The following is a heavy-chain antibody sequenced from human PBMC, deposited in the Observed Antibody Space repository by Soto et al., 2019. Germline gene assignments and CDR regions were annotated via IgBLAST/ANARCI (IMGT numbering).Heavy chain of an antibody. D-gene: IGHD7-27*01. J-gene: IGHJ6*02. CDR1: GGTFSSYA. V-gene: IGHV1-69*06. Sequence: QVQLVQSGAEVKKPGSSVKVSCKTSGGTFSSYAITWVRQAPGQGLEWMGGIIPMFGTANYAQKFQGRVTITADKSTSTGHMELSSLRSEATAVYYCARVPPWLRGTGEVGVYSARPKYAFGMDVWGQGPTVTVSS. CDR2: IIPMFGTA. CDR3: ARVPPWLRGTGEVGVYSARPKYAFGMDV.